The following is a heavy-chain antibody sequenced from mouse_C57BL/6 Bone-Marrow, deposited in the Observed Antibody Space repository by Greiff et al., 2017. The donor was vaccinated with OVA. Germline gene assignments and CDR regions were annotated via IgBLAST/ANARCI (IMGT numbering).Heavy chain of an antibody. CDR2: IYPGNSDT. Sequence: VQLQQSGTVLARPGASVKMSCKTSGYTFTSYWMHWVKQRPGQGLEWIGAIYPGNSDTSYNQKFKGKAKLTAVTSASTAYMEISSLTNEDSAVYYCTRRGYYSNYFDYWGQGTTLTVSS. D-gene: IGHD2-5*01. CDR3: TRRGYYSNYFDY. J-gene: IGHJ2*01. V-gene: IGHV1-5*01. CDR1: GYTFTSYW.